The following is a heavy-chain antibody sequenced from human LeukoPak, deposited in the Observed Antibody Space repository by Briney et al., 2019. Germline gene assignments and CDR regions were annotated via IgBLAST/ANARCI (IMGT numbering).Heavy chain of an antibody. CDR1: GFTFSSYA. J-gene: IGHJ3*02. CDR3: ARSYVWGTYRYDAFDI. V-gene: IGHV3-23*01. CDR2: ITGSGAGT. Sequence: GGSLRLSCAASGFTFSSYAMSWVRQAPGKGLEWVSTITGSGAGTYYADSVKGRFTISRDNSKNTLYLHMNSLRAEDTAVYYCARSYVWGTYRYDAFDIWGQGTMVTVSS. D-gene: IGHD3-16*02.